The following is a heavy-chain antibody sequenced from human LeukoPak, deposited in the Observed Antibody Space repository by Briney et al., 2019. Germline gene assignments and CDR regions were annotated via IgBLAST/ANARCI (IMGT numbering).Heavy chain of an antibody. D-gene: IGHD2-21*02. J-gene: IGHJ4*02. V-gene: IGHV3-23*01. Sequence: GGSLRLSCAASGVTLRNYGLSWVRHTPGRGLEWVSAIRGSGDTTFYADSVKGRFTISRDNSENTVYLQMNSLRAEDTAVYYCEKRGDKLDLIWGQGTLVTVSS. CDR2: IRGSGDTT. CDR1: GVTLRNYG. CDR3: EKRGDKLDLI.